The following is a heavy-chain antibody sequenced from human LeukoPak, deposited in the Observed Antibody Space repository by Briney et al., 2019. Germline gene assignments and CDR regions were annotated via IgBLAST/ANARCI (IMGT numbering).Heavy chain of an antibody. V-gene: IGHV1-2*02. CDR3: ARVRYSYGLQDY. D-gene: IGHD5-18*01. CDR2: INPNSGGT. CDR1: GYTFTGYY. Sequence: ASVKVSCKASGYTFTGYYMHWVRQAPGQGLEWMGWINPNSGGTNYAQKFQGGVTMTRDTSISTAYMELSRLRSDDTAVYYCARVRYSYGLQDYWGQGTLVTVSS. J-gene: IGHJ4*02.